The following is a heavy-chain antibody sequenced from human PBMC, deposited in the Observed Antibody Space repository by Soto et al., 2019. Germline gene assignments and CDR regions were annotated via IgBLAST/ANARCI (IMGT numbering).Heavy chain of an antibody. CDR2: IIPIFGTA. CDR1: GGTFSSYA. D-gene: IGHD3-22*01. J-gene: IGHJ5*02. CDR3: ARDRGPSSGYYPYWFDP. Sequence: QVQLVQSGAEVKKPGSSVKVSCKASGGTFSSYAITWVRQAPGQGLEWMGGIIPIFGTANYAQKFQARVTITAEXSXSXXYMELSSLGSEDTAVYYCARDRGPSSGYYPYWFDPWGQGTLVTVSS. V-gene: IGHV1-69*12.